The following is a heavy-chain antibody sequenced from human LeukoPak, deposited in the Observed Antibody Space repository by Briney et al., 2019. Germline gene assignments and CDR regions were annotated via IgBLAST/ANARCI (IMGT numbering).Heavy chain of an antibody. CDR2: INGGGGNT. Sequence: GGCLRLSCAASGFMFNSYVMSWVRQAPGKGLEWVSAINGGGGNTYYADSVKGRFTISRDNSKNMVHLQMNSLRADDTAVYYCAKSVVVITFRFDDWGQGALVTVSS. CDR3: AKSVVVITFRFDD. D-gene: IGHD2-15*01. J-gene: IGHJ4*02. V-gene: IGHV3-23*01. CDR1: GFMFNSYV.